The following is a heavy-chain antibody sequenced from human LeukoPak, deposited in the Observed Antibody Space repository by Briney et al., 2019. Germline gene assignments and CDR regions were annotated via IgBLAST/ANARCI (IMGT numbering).Heavy chain of an antibody. J-gene: IGHJ6*03. V-gene: IGHV4-4*07. Sequence: SETLSLTCSVSGGAIISYYWSWIRQPAGKGPVWIGRIYPTGNTDYNPSLKTRVTMSTDLSKKQFSLRLRSVTAADTAVYYCARLKFYDSTGYSPGYYMDVWGKGTAVTVSS. CDR1: GGAIISYY. D-gene: IGHD3-22*01. CDR3: ARLKFYDSTGYSPGYYMDV. CDR2: IYPTGNT.